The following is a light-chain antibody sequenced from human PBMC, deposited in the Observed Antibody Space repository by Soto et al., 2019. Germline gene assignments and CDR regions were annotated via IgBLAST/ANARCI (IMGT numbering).Light chain of an antibody. CDR2: YDD. J-gene: IGLJ2*01. Sequence: QSVLTQPPSVSEAPRQRVTISCSGSSSNIGNNLVNWYQQLPGKAPKLLIYYDDLLPSGVSDRFSGSKSGTSASLAISGLQSEDEADYYCSAWDDSLNVVVFGGGTKVTVL. V-gene: IGLV1-36*01. CDR3: SAWDDSLNVVV. CDR1: SSNIGNNL.